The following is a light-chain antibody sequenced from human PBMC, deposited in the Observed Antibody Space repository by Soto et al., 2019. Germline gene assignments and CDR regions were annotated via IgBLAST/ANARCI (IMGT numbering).Light chain of an antibody. V-gene: IGKV3-15*01. J-gene: IGKJ5*01. CDR1: QSVGSSY. CDR2: GAS. Sequence: EIVLTQSPVTLSLSPGERATLSCMAIQSVGSSYLAWYLQKPGQAPRLLIYGASTRATGVPARFSGSGSGTEFTLTLSSLQSEDFEVYYCQQYNDWPITFGQGTRLEIK. CDR3: QQYNDWPIT.